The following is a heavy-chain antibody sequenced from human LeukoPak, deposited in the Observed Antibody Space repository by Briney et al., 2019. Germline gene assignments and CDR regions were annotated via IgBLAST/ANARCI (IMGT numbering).Heavy chain of an antibody. CDR1: GFTFSSYS. CDR2: ISSSSSYI. CDR3: ARAALGMATIYYFDY. V-gene: IGHV3-21*01. J-gene: IGHJ4*02. Sequence: GGSLRLSCAASGFTFSSYSMNWVRQAPGKGLEWVSSISSSSSYIYYADSVKGRFTISRDNAKNSLYLQMNSLRAEDTAVYYCARAALGMATIYYFDYWGQGTLVTVSS. D-gene: IGHD5-24*01.